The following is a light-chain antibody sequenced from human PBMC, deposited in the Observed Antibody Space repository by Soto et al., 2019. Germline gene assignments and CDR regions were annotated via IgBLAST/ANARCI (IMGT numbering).Light chain of an antibody. J-gene: IGKJ1*01. CDR3: QQYHNWWT. Sequence: EIVITQSPATLSVSPGERATLSCRASQSVSSNLAWYQQKPGQAPRLLIYGASTRVTGIPARFSGSGSGTEFTLTISSLQSEDFAVYYCQQYHNWWTFGQGTKVDIK. V-gene: IGKV3-15*01. CDR1: QSVSSN. CDR2: GAS.